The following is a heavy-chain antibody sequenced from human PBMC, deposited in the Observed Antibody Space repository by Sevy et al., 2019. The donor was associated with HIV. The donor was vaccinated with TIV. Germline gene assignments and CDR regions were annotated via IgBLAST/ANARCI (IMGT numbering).Heavy chain of an antibody. D-gene: IGHD3-16*01. V-gene: IGHV3-30-3*01. CDR3: AAVALTFGGDPYENHHFMDV. CDR2: ISYDGSNK. J-gene: IGHJ6*03. Sequence: GGSLRLSCAASGFTFSSYAMHWVRQAPGKGLEWVAVISYDGSNKYYADSVKGRFTISRDNAKNTLYLQMNSLRVEDSAVFYCAAVALTFGGDPYENHHFMDVWGRGTRVTVSS. CDR1: GFTFSSYA.